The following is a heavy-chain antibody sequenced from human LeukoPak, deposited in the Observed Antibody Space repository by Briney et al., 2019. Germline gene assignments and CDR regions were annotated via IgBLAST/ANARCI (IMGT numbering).Heavy chain of an antibody. V-gene: IGHV4-38-2*02. CDR3: ARDGGGTGTTWWFDP. Sequence: SETLSLTCTVSGYSISSGYYWGWIRQPPGKGLEWIGSIYHSGSTNYNPSLKSRVTMSVDTSKNQFSLKLSSVTAADTAVYYCARDGGGTGTTWWFDPWGQGTLVTVSS. D-gene: IGHD1-1*01. CDR2: IYHSGST. CDR1: GYSISSGYY. J-gene: IGHJ5*02.